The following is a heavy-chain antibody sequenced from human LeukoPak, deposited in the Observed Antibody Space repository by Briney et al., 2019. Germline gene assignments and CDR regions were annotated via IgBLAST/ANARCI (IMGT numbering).Heavy chain of an antibody. J-gene: IGHJ3*02. CDR1: GFPFSTYA. CDR2: ISSSGSTI. CDR3: ARDWPLAFDI. V-gene: IGHV3-48*02. Sequence: GGSLRLSCAASGFPFSTYAMNWFRQAPGTGLRWVSYISSSGSTIYYADSVKGRFTITRVNAKNSLYLQMSSLRDEDTAVYYCARDWPLAFDIWGQGTRVTVSS.